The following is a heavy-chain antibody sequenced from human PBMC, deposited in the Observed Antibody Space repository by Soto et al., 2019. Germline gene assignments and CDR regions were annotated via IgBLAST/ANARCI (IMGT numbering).Heavy chain of an antibody. J-gene: IGHJ4*02. CDR1: GYTFTSYA. V-gene: IGHV1-3*01. D-gene: IGHD2-21*01. Sequence: ASVKVSCKASGYTFTSYATHWVRQAPGQRLEWMGWINAGIGDIKYSKKFQGRVTITRDTSASTVYMELSSLRSEDTAVYYCARGLAYSDYWGQGTLVTVSS. CDR2: INAGIGDI. CDR3: ARGLAYSDY.